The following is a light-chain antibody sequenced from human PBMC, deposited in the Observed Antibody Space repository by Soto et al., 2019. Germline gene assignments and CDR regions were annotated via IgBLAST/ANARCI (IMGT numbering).Light chain of an antibody. J-gene: IGKJ2*01. CDR2: KVS. V-gene: IGKV2-30*01. CDR1: QGLVNSDGNTY. Sequence: DVVMTQSPLSLPVTLGQPASISCRSSQGLVNSDGNTYLNWIHQRPGQSPRSLIYKVSIRDSGVPDRFSGSGSGTDFTLHISRVEAEDAGIYYCMQSTHWPRTFGQGTKVDIK. CDR3: MQSTHWPRT.